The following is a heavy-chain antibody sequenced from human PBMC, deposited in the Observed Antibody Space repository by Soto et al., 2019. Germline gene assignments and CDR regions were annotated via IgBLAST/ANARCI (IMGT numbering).Heavy chain of an antibody. J-gene: IGHJ4*02. CDR1: GFSLRTSGVG. V-gene: IGHV2-5*02. CDR2: IYWDDGK. Sequence: QITLKESGPTLVKPTQTLTLTCTFSGFSLRTSGVGVGWIRQPPGKALEWLALIYWDDGKRYSPSLKSRLTITKDHSKIQVVLRMTNMDPVDTATYDCAHLTTGGFYFDYWGQGTLVTVSS. CDR3: AHLTTGGFYFDY. D-gene: IGHD4-17*01.